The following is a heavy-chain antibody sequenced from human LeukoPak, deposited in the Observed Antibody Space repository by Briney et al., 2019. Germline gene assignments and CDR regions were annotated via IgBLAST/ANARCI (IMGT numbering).Heavy chain of an antibody. CDR1: GGSISSYY. CDR2: IYYSGST. D-gene: IGHD3-9*01. CDR3: ARLIYYDILTDHDAFDI. V-gene: IGHV4-59*01. J-gene: IGHJ3*02. Sequence: SETLSLTCTVSGGSISSYYWSWIRQPPGKGLEWIGYIYYSGSTNYNPSLKSRVTISVDTSKNQFSLKLSSVTAADTAVYYCARLIYYDILTDHDAFDIWGQGTMVTVSS.